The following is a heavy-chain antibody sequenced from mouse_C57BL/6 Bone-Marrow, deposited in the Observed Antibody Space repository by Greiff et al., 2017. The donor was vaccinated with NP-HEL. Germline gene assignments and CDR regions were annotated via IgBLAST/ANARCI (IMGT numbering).Heavy chain of an antibody. D-gene: IGHD2-3*01. CDR3: AGIYDGYHWYFDV. J-gene: IGHJ1*03. CDR2: INPSTGGT. V-gene: IGHV1-43*01. CDR1: GYSFTGYY. Sequence: EVQLQQSGPELVKPGASVKISCKASGYSFTGYYMHWVKQSSEKSLEWIGEINPSTGGTSYNQKFKGKATLTVDKSSSTAYMQLKSLTSEDSAVYYCAGIYDGYHWYFDVWGTGTTVTVSS.